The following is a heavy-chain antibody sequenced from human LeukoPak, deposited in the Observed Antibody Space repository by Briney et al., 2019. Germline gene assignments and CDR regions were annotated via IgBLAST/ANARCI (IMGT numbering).Heavy chain of an antibody. J-gene: IGHJ4*02. V-gene: IGHV4-59*01. CDR1: GGSISTYY. CDR3: ARVTGTTGGLTLYYFDY. CDR2: VYYSGSN. D-gene: IGHD1-7*01. Sequence: KPSETLSLTCTVSGGSISTYYWSWIRQPPGKGLEWIGYVYYSGSNNYKPSLKSRVTISVDTSKNQFSLRLRSVTAADTAVYYCARVTGTTGGLTLYYFDYWGQGTLVTVSS.